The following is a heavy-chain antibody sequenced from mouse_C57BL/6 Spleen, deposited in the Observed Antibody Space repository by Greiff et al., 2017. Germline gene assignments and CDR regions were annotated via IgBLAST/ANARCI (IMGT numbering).Heavy chain of an antibody. CDR3: ANYYSNQTGTGPFDY. D-gene: IGHD2-5*01. J-gene: IGHJ2*01. V-gene: IGHV1-55*01. CDR1: GYTFTSYW. CDR2: IYPGSGST. Sequence: QVQLQQPGAELVKPGASVKMSCKASGYTFTSYWITWVKQRPGQGLAWIGDIYPGSGSTNYTEKFKSKATLTVDTSSSTAYMQRSSLTSEDSAVYYCANYYSNQTGTGPFDYWGQGTTLTVSS.